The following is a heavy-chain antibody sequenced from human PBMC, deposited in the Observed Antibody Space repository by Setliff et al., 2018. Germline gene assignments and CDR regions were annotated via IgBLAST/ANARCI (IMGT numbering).Heavy chain of an antibody. CDR3: ARERIYDGLNYNGMDV. V-gene: IGHV1-18*01. D-gene: IGHD3-3*01. Sequence: ASVKVSCKTSGYTFSNYGVSWVRQAPGQGLEWMGWISGYDGNTKYAQNLHGRVTMTTDTSTTTAYMKLRSLRSDDAAVYYCARERIYDGLNYNGMDVWGQGTTVTVSS. CDR1: GYTFSNYG. J-gene: IGHJ6*01. CDR2: ISGYDGNT.